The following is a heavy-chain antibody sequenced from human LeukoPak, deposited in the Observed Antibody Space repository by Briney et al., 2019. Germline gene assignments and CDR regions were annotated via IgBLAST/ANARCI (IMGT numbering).Heavy chain of an antibody. V-gene: IGHV1-2*02. D-gene: IGHD3-22*01. Sequence: ASVKVSCKASGYTFTGYYMHWVRQAPGQGLEWMGWINPNSGGTNYAQKFQGRVTMTRDTSISTAYMELSRLRSDDTAVYYCARGTYYYDSSGYRLDYWGQGTLVTVSS. J-gene: IGHJ4*02. CDR1: GYTFTGYY. CDR3: ARGTYYYDSSGYRLDY. CDR2: INPNSGGT.